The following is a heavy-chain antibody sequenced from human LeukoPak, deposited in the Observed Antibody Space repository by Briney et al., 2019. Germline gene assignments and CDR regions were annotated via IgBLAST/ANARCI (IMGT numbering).Heavy chain of an antibody. J-gene: IGHJ6*03. V-gene: IGHV1-69*06. D-gene: IGHD4-17*01. CDR3: ASGSEVRYGHQAYYSCFNLYV. Sequence: RASVKVSCKASGGTFSSYAISWVRQAPGQGLEWMGGIIPIFGTANYAQKFQGRVTITADKSTSTAYMELSSLRSEDTAVYYCASGSEVRYGHQAYYSCFNLYVSGKG. CDR2: IIPIFGTA. CDR1: GGTFSSYA.